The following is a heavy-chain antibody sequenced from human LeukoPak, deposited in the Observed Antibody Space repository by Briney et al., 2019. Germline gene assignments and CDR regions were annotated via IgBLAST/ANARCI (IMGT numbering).Heavy chain of an antibody. Sequence: ASVKVSCKASGYTFTSYAMHWVRQAPGQRLEWMGWINAGNGNTKYSQKFQGRVTITRDTSASTAYIELSSLRSEDTAVYYCAIGIAAAGTLFDYYYGMDVWGQGTTVTVSS. CDR1: GYTFTSYA. V-gene: IGHV1-3*01. CDR2: INAGNGNT. D-gene: IGHD6-13*01. J-gene: IGHJ6*02. CDR3: AIGIAAAGTLFDYYYGMDV.